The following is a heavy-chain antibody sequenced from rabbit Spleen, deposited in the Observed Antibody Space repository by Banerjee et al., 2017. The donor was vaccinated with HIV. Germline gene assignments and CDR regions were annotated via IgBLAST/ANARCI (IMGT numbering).Heavy chain of an antibody. V-gene: IGHV1S40*01. D-gene: IGHD5-1*01. CDR1: GIDFSANYY. CDR3: ARSANYGSFSKYNL. Sequence: LEESGGDLVKPGASLTLTCTASGIDFSANYYMCWVRQAPGKGLEWIACIYAGSSGSTYYASWAKGRFTISKTSSTTVTLQMTSLTAADTATYFCARSANYGSFSKYNLWGQGTLVTVS. CDR2: IYAGSSGST. J-gene: IGHJ4*01.